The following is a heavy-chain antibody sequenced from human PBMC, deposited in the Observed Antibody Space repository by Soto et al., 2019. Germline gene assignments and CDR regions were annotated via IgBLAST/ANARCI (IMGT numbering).Heavy chain of an antibody. J-gene: IGHJ5*02. CDR3: AKDYNWIVASLDP. Sequence: GGSLRLSCAASGFTFSSYWMSWVRQAPGKGLEWVANIKEGGSSKYYVDSVKGRFTISRDNSKNTLYLQMNSLRAEDTAVYYCAKDYNWIVASLDPWGQGTLVTVSS. V-gene: IGHV3-7*03. CDR1: GFTFSSYW. D-gene: IGHD1-20*01. CDR2: IKEGGSSK.